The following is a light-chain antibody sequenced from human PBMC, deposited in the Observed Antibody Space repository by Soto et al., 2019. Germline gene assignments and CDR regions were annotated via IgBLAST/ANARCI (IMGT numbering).Light chain of an antibody. CDR2: GAS. J-gene: IGKJ1*01. Sequence: EVVLTQSPATLSLSPGERATLSCRASENVKTFVDWYPQKPGQAPRLLIYGASNRATGIPARFSGSGSGTDFILTISDLAPEDFAVDNCQQHSPWPPWTFGQRTTVEIQ. CDR1: ENVKTF. V-gene: IGKV3-11*01. CDR3: QQHSPWPPWT.